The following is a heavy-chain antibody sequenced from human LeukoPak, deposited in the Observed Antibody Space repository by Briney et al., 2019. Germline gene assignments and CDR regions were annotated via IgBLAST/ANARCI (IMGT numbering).Heavy chain of an antibody. D-gene: IGHD5-18*01. CDR2: ILFDGSNK. V-gene: IGHV3-33*05. J-gene: IGHJ4*02. CDR1: GFTFRSYG. CDR3: ARHLSGITGYTYGRGIDY. Sequence: GALRLSCAASGFTFRSYGMHWVRQTPGKGLEWVAVILFDGSNKYYADSVKGRFTISRDNAKKSLYLQMNSLRAEDTAVYYCARHLSGITGYTYGRGIDYWGQGTQLTVSS.